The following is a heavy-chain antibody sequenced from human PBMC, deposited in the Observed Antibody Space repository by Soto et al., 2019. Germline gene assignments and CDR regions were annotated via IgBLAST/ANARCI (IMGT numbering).Heavy chain of an antibody. CDR2: ITPMFGTP. CDR3: ARDGTLYDSRAYYYLC. J-gene: IGHJ4*02. CDR1: GGTFSSYT. D-gene: IGHD3-22*01. V-gene: IGHV1-69*01. Sequence: QVQLVQSGAEVKKPGSSVKVSCNASGGTFSSYTITWVRQAPGQGLEWMGGITPMFGTPNYAQKFRGRVTITADESTSTAYMELSSLRSEDTAMYFCARDGTLYDSRAYYYLCWGQGTLVTVSS.